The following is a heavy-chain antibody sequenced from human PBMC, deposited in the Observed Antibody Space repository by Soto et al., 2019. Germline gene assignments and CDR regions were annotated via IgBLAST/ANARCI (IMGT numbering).Heavy chain of an antibody. J-gene: IGHJ6*02. Sequence: GGSLRLSCAASGFTFSSYAMSWVRQAPGKGLEWVSAISGSGGSTYYADSVKGRFTISRDNSKNTLYLQMSSLRAEDTAVYYCAKVIKDIVVVPAATYYYGMDVWGQGTTVTVSS. CDR1: GFTFSSYA. V-gene: IGHV3-23*01. D-gene: IGHD2-2*01. CDR2: ISGSGGST. CDR3: AKVIKDIVVVPAATYYYGMDV.